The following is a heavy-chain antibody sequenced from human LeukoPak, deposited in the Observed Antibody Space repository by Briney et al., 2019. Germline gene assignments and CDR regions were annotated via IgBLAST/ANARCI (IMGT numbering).Heavy chain of an antibody. V-gene: IGHV3-7*01. J-gene: IGHJ6*03. CDR2: IKQDGSEK. Sequence: PGGSLRLSCAASGFTFNNYWMNWVRQAPGKGLEWVANIKQDGSEKYYVDSVKGRFTISRDNAKNTLYLQMNSLRAEDTAVYYCARDRRLWNMDVWGTGTTVTISS. CDR3: ARDRRLWNMDV. CDR1: GFTFNNYW. D-gene: IGHD4/OR15-4a*01.